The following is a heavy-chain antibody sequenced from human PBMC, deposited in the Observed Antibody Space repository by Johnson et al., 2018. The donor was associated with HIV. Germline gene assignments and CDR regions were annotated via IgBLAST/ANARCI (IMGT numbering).Heavy chain of an antibody. CDR3: ASPYYHASGTYYNEKPMDAFDI. V-gene: IGHV3-30-3*01. D-gene: IGHD3-10*01. Sequence: QVQLVESGGGVVQPGRSLRLSCAASGFTFSAYAIHWVRQAPGKGLEWVAVISYDGSNKFYADSVKGRFTLSRDNSNNTLYLQMNSLSAEDTALYYCASPYYHASGTYYNEKPMDAFDIWGQGKMVTVSS. CDR1: GFTFSAYA. J-gene: IGHJ3*02. CDR2: ISYDGSNK.